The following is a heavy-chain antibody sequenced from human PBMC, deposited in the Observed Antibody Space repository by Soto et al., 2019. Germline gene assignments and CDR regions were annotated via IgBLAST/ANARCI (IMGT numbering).Heavy chain of an antibody. J-gene: IGHJ6*02. D-gene: IGHD4-17*01. Sequence: GGSLRLPCAASGFTFSSYTMNWVRQAPGKGLEWVSSVGSSSSYIYYADSVRGRFTISRDNAKNSLYLQMNSLRAEDTAVYYCARDSVTTNLYYYYGMDVWGQGTTVTVS. CDR3: ARDSVTTNLYYYYGMDV. CDR1: GFTFSSYT. V-gene: IGHV3-21*01. CDR2: VGSSSSYI.